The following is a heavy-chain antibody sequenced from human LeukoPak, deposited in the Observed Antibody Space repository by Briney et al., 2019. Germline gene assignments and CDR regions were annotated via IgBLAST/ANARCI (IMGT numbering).Heavy chain of an antibody. CDR2: INPNSGRT. J-gene: IGHJ4*02. CDR3: AGRSGSYYNEALDY. Sequence: ASVKVSCKASGYTFTGYYMHWVRQAPGQGLEWMGWINPNSGRTDYAQKFQGRVTMTRDTSISTAYMELSRLRSDDTAVYYCAGRSGSYYNEALDYWGQGTLVTVSS. CDR1: GYTFTGYY. V-gene: IGHV1-2*02. D-gene: IGHD1-26*01.